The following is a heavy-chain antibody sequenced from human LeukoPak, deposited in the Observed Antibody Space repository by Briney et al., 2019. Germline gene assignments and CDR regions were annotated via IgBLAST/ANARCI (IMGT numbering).Heavy chain of an antibody. J-gene: IGHJ6*02. D-gene: IGHD5-24*01. CDR3: AKDGEMAEEIYYNYYGMDV. Sequence: ASVKVSCKASGYTFTTYYIHWVRQAPGQGLEWMGIINPSGGTTSYAQKFQGRVTMTRDTSIGTAYMELSSLTSDDTAVYYCAKDGEMAEEIYYNYYGMDVWGQGTTVTVSS. CDR1: GYTFTTYY. CDR2: INPSGGTT. V-gene: IGHV1-46*01.